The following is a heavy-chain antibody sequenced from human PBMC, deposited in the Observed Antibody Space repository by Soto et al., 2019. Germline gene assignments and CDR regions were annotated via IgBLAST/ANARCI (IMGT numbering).Heavy chain of an antibody. CDR1: GGSISSYY. CDR2: IYYSGST. CDR3: ARGGGITIFGVVILGPLDYYYYYMDV. Sequence: SETLSLTCTVAGGSISSYYWSWIRQPPGKGLEWIGYIYYSGSTNYNPSLKSRVTVSVDTSKNQFSLKLSSVTAADTAVYYCARGGGITIFGVVILGPLDYYYYYMDVWGKGTTVTVSS. D-gene: IGHD3-3*01. J-gene: IGHJ6*03. V-gene: IGHV4-59*01.